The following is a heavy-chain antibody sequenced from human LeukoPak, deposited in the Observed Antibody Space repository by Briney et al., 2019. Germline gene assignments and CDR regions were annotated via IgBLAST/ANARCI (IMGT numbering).Heavy chain of an antibody. J-gene: IGHJ4*02. CDR1: GGSISSYY. CDR3: AKYGGSGWVIDN. Sequence: SETLSLTCTVSGGSISSYYWTWIRQPPGKGLEWIGYIYYTGATSYNPSLKSRVTISVDTSKNQFSLKVTSVTTADTAVYYCAKYGGSGWVIDNWGQGTLVTVSS. D-gene: IGHD6-19*01. CDR2: IYYTGAT. V-gene: IGHV4-59*08.